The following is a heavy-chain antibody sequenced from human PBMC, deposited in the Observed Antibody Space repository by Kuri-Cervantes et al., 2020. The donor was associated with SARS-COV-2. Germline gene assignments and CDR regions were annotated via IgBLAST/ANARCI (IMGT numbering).Heavy chain of an antibody. Sequence: SETLSLTCTVSGGSISSSSYYWGWIRQPPGKGLEWIGSIYYSGSTYYNPSLKSRVTISVDTSKNQFSLKLSSVTAADTAVYYCARLGVAYCSSTSCPRSYYYGMDVWGQGTMVTVSS. J-gene: IGHJ6*02. V-gene: IGHV4-39*01. D-gene: IGHD2-2*01. CDR2: IYYSGST. CDR3: ARLGVAYCSSTSCPRSYYYGMDV. CDR1: GGSISSSSYY.